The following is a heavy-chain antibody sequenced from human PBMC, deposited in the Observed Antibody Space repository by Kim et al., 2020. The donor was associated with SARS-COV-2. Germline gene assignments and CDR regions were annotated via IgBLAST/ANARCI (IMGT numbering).Heavy chain of an antibody. CDR2: ISSSGSTI. CDR1: GFTFSSYE. Sequence: GGSLRLSCAASGFTFSSYEMNWVRQAPGKGLEWVSYISSSGSTIYYADSVKGRFTISRDNAKNSLYLQMNSLRAEDTAVYYCARDFANGAAAGILPYYYYGMDVWGQGTTVTVSS. J-gene: IGHJ6*02. CDR3: ARDFANGAAAGILPYYYYGMDV. D-gene: IGHD6-13*01. V-gene: IGHV3-48*03.